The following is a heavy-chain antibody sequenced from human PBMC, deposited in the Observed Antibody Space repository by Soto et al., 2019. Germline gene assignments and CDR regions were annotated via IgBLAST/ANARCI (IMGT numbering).Heavy chain of an antibody. CDR3: ARGSSVVVVPAAVLDTYYMDV. Sequence: ASVKVSCKASGYTFTSYAMHWVRQAPGQRLEWMGWINAGNGNTKYSQKFQGRVTITRDTSASTAYMELSSLRSEDTAVYYCARGSSVVVVPAAVLDTYYMDVWGKGTTVTVSS. J-gene: IGHJ6*03. CDR1: GYTFTSYA. D-gene: IGHD2-2*01. V-gene: IGHV1-3*01. CDR2: INAGNGNT.